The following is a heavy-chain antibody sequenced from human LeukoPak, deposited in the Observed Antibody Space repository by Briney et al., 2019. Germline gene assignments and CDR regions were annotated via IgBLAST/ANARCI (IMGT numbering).Heavy chain of an antibody. CDR3: ARDSRYFDYLDY. J-gene: IGHJ4*02. Sequence: GGSLRLSCAASGFTFSSYSMNWARQAPGKGLEWVSSISSSSSYIYYADSVKGRFTISRDNAKNSLYLQMNSLRAEDTAVYYCARDSRYFDYLDYWGQGTLVTVSS. D-gene: IGHD3-9*01. V-gene: IGHV3-21*01. CDR2: ISSSSSYI. CDR1: GFTFSSYS.